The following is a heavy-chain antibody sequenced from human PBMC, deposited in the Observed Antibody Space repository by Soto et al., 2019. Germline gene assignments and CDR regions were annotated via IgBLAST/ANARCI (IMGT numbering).Heavy chain of an antibody. D-gene: IGHD1-26*01. CDR2: ISSSGSTI. CDR3: ARRRNTVGAPFDY. V-gene: IGHV3-48*03. J-gene: IGHJ4*02. CDR1: GFTFSSCE. Sequence: PGGSLRLSCAASGFTFSSCEMNWVRQAPGKGLEWVSYISSSGSTIYYADSVKGRFTISRDNAKNSLYLQMNSLKASDSGIYYCARRRNTVGAPFDYWGQRTLFTVSS.